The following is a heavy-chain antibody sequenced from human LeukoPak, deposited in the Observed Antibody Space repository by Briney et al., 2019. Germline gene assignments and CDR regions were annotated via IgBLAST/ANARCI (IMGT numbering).Heavy chain of an antibody. CDR1: GFTVSNNY. V-gene: IGHV3-53*01. J-gene: IGHJ6*02. CDR2: IFSDGTR. Sequence: GGSLRLSCAASGFTVSNNYINWVRQAPGKGLEWVSVIFSDGTRNYADSVKGRFTISRDISQNTLYLQMNNLRAEDTAVYYCAREGNYYDMDVWGQGTTVTVSS. CDR3: AREGNYYDMDV.